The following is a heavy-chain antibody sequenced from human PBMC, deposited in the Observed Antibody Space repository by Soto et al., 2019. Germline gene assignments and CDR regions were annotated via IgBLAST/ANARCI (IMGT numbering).Heavy chain of an antibody. CDR2: INAKNGAT. CDR1: GYIFSGNY. CDR3: ARAREDSSGWFDH. V-gene: IGHV1-2*02. J-gene: IGHJ5*02. D-gene: IGHD6-19*01. Sequence: QVQLVQSGAEVRKPGASVKVSCKASGYIFSGNYLHWVRRAPGQGLEWMAWINAKNGATNYAQKFRGRATVTRDTSISITYLELSGLTSDDTAVYYCARAREDSSGWFDHWGQGTQVTVSP.